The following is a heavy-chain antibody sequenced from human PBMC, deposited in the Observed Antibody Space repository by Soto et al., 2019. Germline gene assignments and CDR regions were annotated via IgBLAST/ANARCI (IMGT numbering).Heavy chain of an antibody. Sequence: SEPLRLTWTVSGGSISSVGYYWSCIRQHPGKGLEWIGYIYYSGSTYYNPSLKSRVTISVDTSKNQFSLKLSSVTAADTAVYYCARDSWDSSGYYYYGMDVWGQGTTVTVSS. V-gene: IGHV4-31*02. D-gene: IGHD3-22*01. CDR2: IYYSGST. CDR1: GGSISSVGYY. CDR3: ARDSWDSSGYYYYGMDV. J-gene: IGHJ6*02.